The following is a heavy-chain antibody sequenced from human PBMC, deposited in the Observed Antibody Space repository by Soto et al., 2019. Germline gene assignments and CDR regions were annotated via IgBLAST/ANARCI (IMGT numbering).Heavy chain of an antibody. J-gene: IGHJ3*02. CDR2: ISSSGSTI. CDR1: GFTFSDYY. Sequence: GGSLILSCAASGFTFSDYYMSWIRQAPGKGLEWVSYISSSGSTIYYADSVKGRFTISRDNAKNSLYLQMNSLRAEDTAVYYCARTFDYGDPGYTFDIWGQGTMVTVSS. V-gene: IGHV3-11*01. D-gene: IGHD4-17*01. CDR3: ARTFDYGDPGYTFDI.